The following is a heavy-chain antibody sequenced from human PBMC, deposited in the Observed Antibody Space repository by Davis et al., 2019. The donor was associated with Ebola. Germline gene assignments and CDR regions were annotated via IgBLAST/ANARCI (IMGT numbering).Heavy chain of an antibody. CDR2: IKQDGSEK. Sequence: GESLKISCAASGFTFSSYWMSWVCQAPGKGLEWVANIKQDGSEKYYVDSVKGRFTISRDNAKNSLYLQMNSLRAEDTAVYYCARCRYDFWSGYPYYFDYWGQGTLVTVSS. CDR3: ARCRYDFWSGYPYYFDY. J-gene: IGHJ4*02. V-gene: IGHV3-7*01. CDR1: GFTFSSYW. D-gene: IGHD3-3*01.